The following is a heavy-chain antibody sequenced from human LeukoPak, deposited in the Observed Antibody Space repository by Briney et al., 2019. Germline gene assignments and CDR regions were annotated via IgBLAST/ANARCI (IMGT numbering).Heavy chain of an antibody. CDR3: ARSATWSTLTYGMDV. CDR1: GFTFSSYA. CDR2: ISYDGSNK. Sequence: GGSLRLSCAASGFTFSSYAMHWVRQAPGKGLEWVAVISYDGSNKYYADSVKGRFTISRDNSKNTLYLQMGSLRAEDMAVYYCARSATWSTLTYGMDVWGQGTTVTVSS. D-gene: IGHD4-17*01. V-gene: IGHV3-30*14. J-gene: IGHJ6*02.